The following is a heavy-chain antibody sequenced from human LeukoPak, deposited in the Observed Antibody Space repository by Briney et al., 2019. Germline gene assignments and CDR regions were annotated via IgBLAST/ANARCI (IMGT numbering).Heavy chain of an antibody. CDR1: GFTFDDYA. CDR2: ISWNSGSI. CDR3: ARSGYDTYYFDY. J-gene: IGHJ4*02. D-gene: IGHD5-12*01. Sequence: AGGSLRLSCAASGFTFDDYAMHWVRQAPGKGLEWVSGISWNSGSIGYADSVKGRFTISRDNAKNSLYLQMNSLRAEDMALYYCARSGYDTYYFDYWGQGTLVTVSS. V-gene: IGHV3-9*03.